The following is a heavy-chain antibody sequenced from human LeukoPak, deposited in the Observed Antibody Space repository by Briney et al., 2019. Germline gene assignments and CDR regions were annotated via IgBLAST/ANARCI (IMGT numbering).Heavy chain of an antibody. V-gene: IGHV4-59*01. CDR2: IYYSGST. J-gene: IGHJ4*02. CDR3: ARVPVRYCSSTSCHCGGFDY. Sequence: SETLSLTCTVSGGSISSYYWSWIRQPPGKGLEWIGYIYYSGSTNYNPSLKSRVTISVDTSKNQFSLKLSSVTAADTAVYYCARVPVRYCSSTSCHCGGFDYWGQGTLVTVSS. D-gene: IGHD2-2*01. CDR1: GGSISSYY.